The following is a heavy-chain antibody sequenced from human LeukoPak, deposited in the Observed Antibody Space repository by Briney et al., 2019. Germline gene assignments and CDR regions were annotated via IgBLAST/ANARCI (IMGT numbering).Heavy chain of an antibody. D-gene: IGHD6-19*01. J-gene: IGHJ2*01. Sequence: GGSLRLSCAASGFTFSSYSMKWVRQAPGRGLEWVSSISSSSSYIYYADSVKGRFTISRDNAKNSLYLQMNSLRAEDTAVYYCASRMAVAGPWYFDLWGRGTLVTVSS. CDR2: ISSSSSYI. V-gene: IGHV3-21*01. CDR3: ASRMAVAGPWYFDL. CDR1: GFTFSSYS.